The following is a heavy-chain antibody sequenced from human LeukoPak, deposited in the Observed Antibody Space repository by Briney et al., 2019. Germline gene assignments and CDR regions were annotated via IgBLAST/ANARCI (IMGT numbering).Heavy chain of an antibody. CDR3: ARNSHGSGYYGYYFDY. CDR2: IYYSGST. V-gene: IGHV4-61*08. CDR1: GGSVSSAGFF. Sequence: PSETLSLTCTVSGGSVSSAGFFWSWIRQPPGKGLEYIGNIYYSGSTNYNPSLKGRVTISVDTSNNQFSLKLSSATTADTAVFYCARNSHGSGYYGYYFDYWGQGTLVTVSS. J-gene: IGHJ4*02. D-gene: IGHD3-22*01.